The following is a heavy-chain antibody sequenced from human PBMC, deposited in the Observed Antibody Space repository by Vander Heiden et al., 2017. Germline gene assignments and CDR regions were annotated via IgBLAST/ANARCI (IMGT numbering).Heavy chain of an antibody. D-gene: IGHD4-4*01. CDR3: ARLPRTVTILNYYYYYGMDV. Sequence: QLQLQESGPGLVKPSETLSLTCTVSGGSISSSSYYWGWIRQPPGKGLEWIGSIYYSGSTYSTPSLKGRVTISVDTSKNQFSLKLSSVTAADTAVYYCARLPRTVTILNYYYYYGMDVWGQGTTVTVSS. CDR1: GGSISSSSYY. J-gene: IGHJ6*02. CDR2: IYYSGST. V-gene: IGHV4-39*01.